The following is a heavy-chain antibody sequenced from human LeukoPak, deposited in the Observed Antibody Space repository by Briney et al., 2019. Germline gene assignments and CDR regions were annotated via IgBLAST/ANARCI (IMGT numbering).Heavy chain of an antibody. D-gene: IGHD4-17*01. CDR2: IYSGGST. CDR1: GFTVSSNY. Sequence: GGSLRLSCAASGFTVSSNYMSWVRQAPGKGLEWVSVIYSGGSTYYADSVKGRFTISRDNAKNTLYLQMNSLRAEDTAVYYCARIRGTVTSIGMDVWGQGTTVTVSS. CDR3: ARIRGTVTSIGMDV. V-gene: IGHV3-66*01. J-gene: IGHJ6*02.